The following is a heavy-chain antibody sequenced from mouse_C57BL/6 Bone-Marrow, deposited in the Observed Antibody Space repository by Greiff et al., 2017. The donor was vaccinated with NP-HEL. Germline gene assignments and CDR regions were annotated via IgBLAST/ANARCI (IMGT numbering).Heavy chain of an antibody. Sequence: QVQLQQPGAELVMPGASVKLSCKASGYTFTSYWMHWVKQRPGQGLEWIGEIDPSDSYTNYNQKFKGKSTLTVDKSTSTAYMQLSSLTSEDSAVYYGARDDYYGSRGDYYAMDYWGQGTSVTVSS. CDR3: ARDDYYGSRGDYYAMDY. J-gene: IGHJ4*01. CDR2: IDPSDSYT. V-gene: IGHV1-69*01. D-gene: IGHD1-1*01. CDR1: GYTFTSYW.